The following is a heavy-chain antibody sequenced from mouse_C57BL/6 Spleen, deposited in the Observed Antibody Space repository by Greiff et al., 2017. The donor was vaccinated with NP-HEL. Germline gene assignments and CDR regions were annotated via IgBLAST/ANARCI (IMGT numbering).Heavy chain of an antibody. V-gene: IGHV1-62-2*01. D-gene: IGHD1-1*01. CDR3: ARHEGYYGRADYAMDY. CDR2: FYPGSGSI. J-gene: IGHJ4*01. CDR1: GYTFTEYT. Sequence: VQLQQSGAELVKPGAAVKLSCKASGYTFTEYTIHWVKQRSGQGLEWIGWFYPGSGSIKYNEKFKDKATLTADKSSSTVYMELSRLTSEDSAVYFCARHEGYYGRADYAMDYWGQGTSVTVSS.